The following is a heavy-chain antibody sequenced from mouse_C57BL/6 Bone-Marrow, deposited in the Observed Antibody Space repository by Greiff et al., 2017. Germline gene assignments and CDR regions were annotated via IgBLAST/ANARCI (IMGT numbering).Heavy chain of an antibody. Sequence: VQRVESGAELVRPGASVKLSCKASGYTFTDYYINWVKQRPGQGLEWIARIYPGSGNTYYNEKFKGEATLTAEKSSSTAYMQLSSLTSEDSAVYFCARRSYWYFDVWGTGTTVTDSS. V-gene: IGHV1-76*01. CDR3: ARRSYWYFDV. J-gene: IGHJ1*03. CDR1: GYTFTDYY. CDR2: IYPGSGNT.